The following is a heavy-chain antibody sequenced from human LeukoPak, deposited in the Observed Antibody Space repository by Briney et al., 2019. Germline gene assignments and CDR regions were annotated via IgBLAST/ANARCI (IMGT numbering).Heavy chain of an antibody. CDR3: AREIMTSFDY. V-gene: IGHV3-53*01. J-gene: IGHJ4*02. Sequence: GGSLRLSCVVSGFTVSNNYMRWVRQAPGKGLEWVSVIYSGGSTYYADSVKGRFTISRDNSKNTVYLQMNSLRAEGTAVYYCAREIMTSFDYWGQGTLVTVSS. CDR2: IYSGGST. D-gene: IGHD4-11*01. CDR1: GFTVSNNY.